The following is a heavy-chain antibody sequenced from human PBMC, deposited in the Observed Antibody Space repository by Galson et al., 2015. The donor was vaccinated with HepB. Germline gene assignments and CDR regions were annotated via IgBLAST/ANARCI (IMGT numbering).Heavy chain of an antibody. Sequence: SVKVSCKASGYTFTGYYLHWVRQAPGQGLEWMGRINPNSGGTNYAQKFQGRVTMTRDTSITTVYTELSRLTSDDTAVYYCARDGYSSGWYGGALDPWGQGTLVTVSS. D-gene: IGHD6-19*01. V-gene: IGHV1-2*06. CDR2: INPNSGGT. J-gene: IGHJ5*02. CDR3: ARDGYSSGWYGGALDP. CDR1: GYTFTGYY.